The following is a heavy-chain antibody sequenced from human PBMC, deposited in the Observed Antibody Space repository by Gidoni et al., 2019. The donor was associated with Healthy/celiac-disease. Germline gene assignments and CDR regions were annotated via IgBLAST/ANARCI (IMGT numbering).Heavy chain of an antibody. CDR1: GFTFSDYY. CDR3: ARDTLRFLEWLSHFDY. Sequence: QVQLVESGGGLVKPGGSLRLSCAASGFTFSDYYMSWIHQAPGKGLEWVSYISSSGSTIYYADSVKGRFTISRDNAKNSLYLQMNSLRAEDTAVYYCARDTLRFLEWLSHFDYWGQGTLVTVSS. D-gene: IGHD3-3*01. J-gene: IGHJ4*02. V-gene: IGHV3-11*01. CDR2: ISSSGSTI.